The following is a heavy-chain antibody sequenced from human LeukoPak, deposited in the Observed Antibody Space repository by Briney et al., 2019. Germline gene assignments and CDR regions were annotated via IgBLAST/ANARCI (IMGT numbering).Heavy chain of an antibody. Sequence: ASVKVSCKASGYTFTNYAVNWLRQAPGQRLEWMGWINAGNGDTKFSQNYQARVTITRDTSASTAYMELSSLRSEDTAVYYCARVGLIYCSSTSCYAGIKRFDYWGQGTLVTVSS. D-gene: IGHD2-2*01. V-gene: IGHV1-3*01. CDR1: GYTFTNYA. CDR3: ARVGLIYCSSTSCYAGIKRFDY. J-gene: IGHJ4*02. CDR2: INAGNGDT.